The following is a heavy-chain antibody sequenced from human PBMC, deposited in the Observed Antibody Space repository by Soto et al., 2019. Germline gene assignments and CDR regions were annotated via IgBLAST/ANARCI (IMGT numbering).Heavy chain of an antibody. Sequence: SESLSRTCLVSAGSLISGGSYRNWLPQHPVKSLEWTGYSYYSVIIYYNPSLKSLVTISVDPSKNQFTLNLTPLSAAVMAVYYCARGAMVRRNYIMDVWGQGTTV. CDR2: SYYSVII. J-gene: IGHJ6*01. V-gene: IGHV4-31*01. CDR1: AGSLISGGSY. D-gene: IGHD3-10*01. CDR3: ARGAMVRRNYIMDV.